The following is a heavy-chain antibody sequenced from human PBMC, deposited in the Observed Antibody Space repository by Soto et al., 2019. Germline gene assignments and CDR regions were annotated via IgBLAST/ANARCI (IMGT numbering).Heavy chain of an antibody. V-gene: IGHV3-9*01. D-gene: IGHD4-17*01. Sequence: EVQLVESGGGLVQPGRSLRLSFAASGFTFDDYAMHWVRQAPGKGLEWVSGISWNSGSIGYADSVKGRFTISRDNAKNSQYLQMNSLRAEDTALYYCAKWYDYGDRKEAFDIWGQWTMVTVSS. CDR3: AKWYDYGDRKEAFDI. CDR2: ISWNSGSI. CDR1: GFTFDDYA. J-gene: IGHJ3*02.